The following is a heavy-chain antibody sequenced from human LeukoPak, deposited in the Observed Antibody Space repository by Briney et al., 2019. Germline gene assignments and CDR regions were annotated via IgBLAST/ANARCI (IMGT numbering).Heavy chain of an antibody. CDR2: INPNSGGT. CDR1: GYTFTGYY. D-gene: IGHD3-16*01. CDR3: ARVRYRLAETYIDY. V-gene: IGHV1-2*02. J-gene: IGHJ4*02. Sequence: ASVKVSCKASGYTFTGYYMHWVRQAPGQGLEWMGWINPNSGGTNYAQKFQGRVTMTRDTSISTAYMELSRLSSGDTAVYYCARVRYRLAETYIDYWGQGTLVTVSS.